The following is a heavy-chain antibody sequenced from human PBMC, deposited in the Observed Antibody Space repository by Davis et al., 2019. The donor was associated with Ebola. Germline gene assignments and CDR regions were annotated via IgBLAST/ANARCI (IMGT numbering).Heavy chain of an antibody. CDR1: GYTFTSYY. D-gene: IGHD4-23*01. CDR2: INPSGGST. Sequence: AASVKVSCKASGYTFTSYYMHWVRQAPGQGLEWMGIINPSGGSTSYAQKFQGRVTITRDTSASTAYMELSSLRSEDTAVYYCARITTSYYGGNRVAFGLDYWGQGTLVTVSS. V-gene: IGHV1-46*01. CDR3: ARITTSYYGGNRVAFGLDY. J-gene: IGHJ4*02.